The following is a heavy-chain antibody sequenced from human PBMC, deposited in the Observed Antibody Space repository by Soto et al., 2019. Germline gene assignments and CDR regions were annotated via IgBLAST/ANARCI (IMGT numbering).Heavy chain of an antibody. CDR3: ARDPLWGTAMVLWYFDL. D-gene: IGHD5-18*01. V-gene: IGHV3-30-3*01. Sequence: QVQLVESGGGVVQPGRSLRLSCAASGFTFSSYAMHWVRQAPGKGLEWVAVISYDGSNKYYADSVKGRCTISRDNSKNTLYLQMTSLRAEDTAVYYCARDPLWGTAMVLWYFDLWGRGTLVTGSS. CDR2: ISYDGSNK. J-gene: IGHJ2*01. CDR1: GFTFSSYA.